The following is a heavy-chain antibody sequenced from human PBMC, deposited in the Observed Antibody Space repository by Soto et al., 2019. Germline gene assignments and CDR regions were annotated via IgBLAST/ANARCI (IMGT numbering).Heavy chain of an antibody. CDR2: ISSSSSYT. D-gene: IGHD6-13*01. J-gene: IGHJ5*02. CDR1: GFTFSDYY. V-gene: IGHV3-11*06. CDR3: ARDSEAAAGTNWFDP. Sequence: LRLSCAASGFTFSDYYMSWIRQAPGKGLEWVSYISSSSSYTNYADSVKGRFTISRDNAKNSLYLQMNSLRAEDTAVYYCARDSEAAAGTNWFDPWGQGTLVTVSS.